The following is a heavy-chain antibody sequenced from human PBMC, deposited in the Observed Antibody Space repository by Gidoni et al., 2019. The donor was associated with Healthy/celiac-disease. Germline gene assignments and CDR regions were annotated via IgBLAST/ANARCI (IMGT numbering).Heavy chain of an antibody. D-gene: IGHD3-10*01. Sequence: QVQLQQWGAGLLKPSETLSLTCAVYGGSFSGYYWSWIRQPPGKGLEWIGEINHSGSTNYNPSLKSRVTISVDTSKNQFSLKLSSVTAADTAVYYCARGRYYGSGSYYVPPLDYWGQGTLVTVSS. CDR3: ARGRYYGSGSYYVPPLDY. CDR1: GGSFSGYY. V-gene: IGHV4-34*01. CDR2: INHSGST. J-gene: IGHJ4*02.